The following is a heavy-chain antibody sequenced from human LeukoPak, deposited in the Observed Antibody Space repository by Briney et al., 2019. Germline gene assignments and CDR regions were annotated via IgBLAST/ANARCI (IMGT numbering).Heavy chain of an antibody. CDR1: GFTVSSNY. CDR3: AKAPVTTCSGAYCYPFDY. V-gene: IGHV3-53*01. J-gene: IGHJ4*02. CDR2: IYSGGST. Sequence: GGSLRLSCAASGFTVSSNYMSWVRQAPGKGLEWVSVIYSGGSTYNADSVKGRFTISRDNAKNSLYLQMNSLRAEDAAVYYCAKAPVTTCSGAYCYPFDYWGQGTLVTVSS. D-gene: IGHD2-21*01.